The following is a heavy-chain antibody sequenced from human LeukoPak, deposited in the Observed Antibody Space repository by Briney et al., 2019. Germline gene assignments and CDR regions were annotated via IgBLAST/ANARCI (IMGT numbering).Heavy chain of an antibody. CDR1: GHSISSGYY. Sequence: SETLSLTCTVSGHSISSGYYWGWIRQPPGKGLEWIGSIYHGGSTYYNPSLKSRVTISVDTSKNQFSLKLSSVTAADTAVYYCARGPQGYYYYYYMDVWGKGTTVTVSS. J-gene: IGHJ6*03. CDR2: IYHGGST. V-gene: IGHV4-38-2*02. CDR3: ARGPQGYYYYYYMDV.